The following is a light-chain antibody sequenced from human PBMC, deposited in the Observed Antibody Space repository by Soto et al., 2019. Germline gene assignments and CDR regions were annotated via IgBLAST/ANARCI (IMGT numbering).Light chain of an antibody. J-gene: IGLJ1*01. CDR2: EVS. V-gene: IGLV2-14*01. Sequence: QSVLTQPASVSGSPGQSITISCTGTSSDVGAYNYVSWYQQHPGKAPKLMIYEVSHRPPGVPNRFSGSKSGNTASLTISGLQAEDEADYYCSSYTSSSTLVFATGTKVTVL. CDR3: SSYTSSSTLV. CDR1: SSDVGAYNY.